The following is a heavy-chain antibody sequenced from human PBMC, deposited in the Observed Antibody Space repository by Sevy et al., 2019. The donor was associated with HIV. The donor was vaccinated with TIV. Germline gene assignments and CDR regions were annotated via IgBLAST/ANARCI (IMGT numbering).Heavy chain of an antibody. J-gene: IGHJ5*02. CDR1: GGTFSSYA. CDR3: AGQALATARYCSGGSCYSVRFDP. CDR2: IIPIFGTA. V-gene: IGHV1-69*13. Sequence: ASVKVSCKASGGTFSSYAISWVRQAPGQGLEWMGGIIPIFGTANYAQKFQGRVTITADESTSTAYMELSSLRSEDTAVYYCAGQALATARYCSGGSCYSVRFDPWGQGTLVTVSS. D-gene: IGHD2-15*01.